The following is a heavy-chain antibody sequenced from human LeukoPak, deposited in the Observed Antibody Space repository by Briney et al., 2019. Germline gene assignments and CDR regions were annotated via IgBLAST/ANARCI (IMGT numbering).Heavy chain of an antibody. J-gene: IGHJ4*02. CDR2: ISGSGGTT. Sequence: GGSLRLSCAASGFTFSSYWMYWVRQAPGKGLEWVSAISGSGGTTYYADSVKGRFTISRDNSKNTLYLQMNSLRAEDTAVYYCANGDYHRFDYWGQGTLVTVSS. V-gene: IGHV3-23*01. CDR1: GFTFSSYW. CDR3: ANGDYHRFDY. D-gene: IGHD4-17*01.